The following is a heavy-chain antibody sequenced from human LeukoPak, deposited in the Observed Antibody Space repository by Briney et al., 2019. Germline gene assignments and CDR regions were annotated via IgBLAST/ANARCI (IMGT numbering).Heavy chain of an antibody. CDR3: ARDPGDCCSYYFDY. CDR2: ISSSSSTI. D-gene: IGHD2-21*01. CDR1: GFTFSRNG. V-gene: IGHV3-48*01. Sequence: GGSLRLSCAASGFTFSRNGMNWVRQAPGKGLEWVSYISSSSSTIYYADSVKGRFTISRDNTKNSLYLQLNSLRAEDTAVYYCARDPGDCCSYYFDYWGQGTLVTVSS. J-gene: IGHJ4*02.